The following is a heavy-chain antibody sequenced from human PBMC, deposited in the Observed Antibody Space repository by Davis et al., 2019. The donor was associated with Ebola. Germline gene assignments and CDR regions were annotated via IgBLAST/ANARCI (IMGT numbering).Heavy chain of an antibody. J-gene: IGHJ5*01. CDR2: ISSSSYTM. V-gene: IGHV3-11*01. Sequence: GESLKISCEASGFNFTDYYMAWIRRAPGKGLEWVSYISSSSYTMYYADSVRGRFTISRDNVKNLVYLEMNSLTADDTAVYYCARDYYFEKWAARGDWFDSWGQGTLVTVSS. D-gene: IGHD3-9*01. CDR1: GFNFTDYY. CDR3: ARDYYFEKWAARGDWFDS.